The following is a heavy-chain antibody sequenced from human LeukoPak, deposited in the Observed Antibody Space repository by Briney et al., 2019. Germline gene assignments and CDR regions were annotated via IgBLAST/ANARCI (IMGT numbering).Heavy chain of an antibody. CDR2: ISSSSSYI. CDR1: GFTFSSYS. D-gene: IGHD5-24*01. J-gene: IGHJ3*02. Sequence: PGGSLRLSCAASGFTFSSYSMNWVRQAPGKGLEWVSSISSSSSYIYYADSVKGRFTISRDNAKNSLYLQMNSLRAEDTAVYYCAISRDGYNLSPIWGQGTMVTVSS. V-gene: IGHV3-21*01. CDR3: AISRDGYNLSPI.